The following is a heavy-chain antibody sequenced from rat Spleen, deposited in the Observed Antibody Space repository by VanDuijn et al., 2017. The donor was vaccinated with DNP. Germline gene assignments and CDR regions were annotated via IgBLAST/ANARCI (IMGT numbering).Heavy chain of an antibody. Sequence: EVQLAESGGGLVQPGRSLKLSCAASGFTFSYYGMAWVRQAPTKGLELVASISNGGGSTYYRDSVRGRFSISRDNAKNSLYLQMDSLRSEDTATYYCTTWGWLLGLDAWGQGTSVTVSS. CDR1: GFTFSYYG. J-gene: IGHJ4*01. CDR3: TTWGWLLGLDA. CDR2: ISNGGGST. V-gene: IGHV5-27*01. D-gene: IGHD1-12*03.